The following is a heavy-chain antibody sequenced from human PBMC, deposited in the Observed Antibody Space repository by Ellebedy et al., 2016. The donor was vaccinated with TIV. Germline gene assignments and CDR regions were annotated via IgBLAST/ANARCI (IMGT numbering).Heavy chain of an antibody. V-gene: IGHV1-69*13. J-gene: IGHJ4*01. CDR2: IIPIFRTP. CDR1: GGTFTSSA. CDR3: ARDSYGLGSYAS. D-gene: IGHD3-10*01. Sequence: AASVKVSCKASGGTFTSSAINWVRQAPGQGLEWMGGIIPIFRTPNYAQTFQGRVTITADESTSTVYMELSSLTSEDTAVYYCARDSYGLGSYASWGQGTLVTVSS.